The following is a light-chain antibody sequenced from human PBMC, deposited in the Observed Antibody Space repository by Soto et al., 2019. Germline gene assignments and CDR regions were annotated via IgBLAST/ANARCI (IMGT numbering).Light chain of an antibody. CDR3: QQNGGSPA. V-gene: IGKV3-20*01. CDR2: GTS. Sequence: EIVLTQSPGTLSLSPGERATLSCRASQSVSSSYLAWYQQKPGQAPRLLIYGTSNGATGIPDRFSGSGSGADFTLTISRLEPEDFAVYYCQQNGGSPAFGGGTKLEIK. CDR1: QSVSSSY. J-gene: IGKJ4*01.